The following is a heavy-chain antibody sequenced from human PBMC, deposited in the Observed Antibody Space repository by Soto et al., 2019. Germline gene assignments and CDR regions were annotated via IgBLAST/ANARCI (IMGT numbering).Heavy chain of an antibody. Sequence: PGGSLRLSCAASGFTFSRHWMHWVRQAPGKGLVWVSLIKSEGSSTSYADSVKGRFTISRDNAKSTLYLQMNSLRAEDTAVYYCVRDAYDGMDVWGQGTTVTVSS. V-gene: IGHV3-74*01. CDR3: VRDAYDGMDV. D-gene: IGHD2-21*01. CDR2: IKSEGSST. J-gene: IGHJ6*02. CDR1: GFTFSRHW.